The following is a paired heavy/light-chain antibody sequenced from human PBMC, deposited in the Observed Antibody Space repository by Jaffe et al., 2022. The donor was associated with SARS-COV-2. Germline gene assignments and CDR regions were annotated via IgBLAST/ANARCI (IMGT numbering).Light chain of an antibody. CDR2: DAS. CDR1: QSVSSY. V-gene: IGKV3-11*01. CDR3: QQRSNLFT. J-gene: IGKJ3*01. Sequence: EIVLTQSPATLSLSPGERATLSCRASQSVSSYLAWYQQKPGQAPRLLIYDASNRATGIPARFSGSGSGTDFTLTISSLEPEDFAVYYCQQRSNLFTFGPGTKVDIK.
Heavy chain of an antibody. CDR3: ARARRAPGIAVAGSRYSWFDP. J-gene: IGHJ5*02. Sequence: QVQLVQSGAEVKKPGASVKVSCKASGYTFTGYYMHWVRQAPGQGLEWMGWINPNSGGTNYAQKFQGRVTMTRDTSISTAYMELSRLRSDDTAVYYCARARRAPGIAVAGSRYSWFDPWGQGTLVTVSS. CDR1: GYTFTGYY. D-gene: IGHD6-19*01. CDR2: INPNSGGT. V-gene: IGHV1-2*02.